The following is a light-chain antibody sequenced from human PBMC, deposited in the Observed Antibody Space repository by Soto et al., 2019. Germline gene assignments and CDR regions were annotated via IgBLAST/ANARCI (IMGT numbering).Light chain of an antibody. J-gene: IGKJ5*01. Sequence: DIQMTQSQSSLSASVVDRVTITCRASQSITSYLNWYQQKPGKAPKLLIFAASSLQSGVPSRFSGSDSGTDFTLTISSLQPEDFATYYCQQSYTTPITFGQGTRLEIK. V-gene: IGKV1-39*01. CDR3: QQSYTTPIT. CDR1: QSITSY. CDR2: AAS.